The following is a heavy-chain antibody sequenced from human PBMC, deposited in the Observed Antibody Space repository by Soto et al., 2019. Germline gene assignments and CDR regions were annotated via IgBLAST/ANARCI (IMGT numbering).Heavy chain of an antibody. D-gene: IGHD3-3*01. CDR3: ARARTIFGVALGY. CDR2: INHSGST. J-gene: IGHJ4*02. V-gene: IGHV4-34*01. Sequence: SETLSLTCAVYGGSFSGYYWSWIRQPPGKGLEWIGEINHSGSTNYNPSLKSRVTISVDTSKNQFSLKLSSVTAADTAVYYCARARTIFGVALGYWGQGTLVTVSP. CDR1: GGSFSGYY.